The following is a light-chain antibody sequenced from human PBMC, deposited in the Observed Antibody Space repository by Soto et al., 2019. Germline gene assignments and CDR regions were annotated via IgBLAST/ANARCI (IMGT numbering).Light chain of an antibody. V-gene: IGKV2-30*01. CDR1: VSLAYRDGSTY. CDR2: KVS. Sequence: DVVLTQSPLSLPVTLGQPASISCRSSVSLAYRDGSTYLNWIQQRPGQSPRRLIYKVSNRDSGVPDRFGGSGSGTDFTLEISRVEAEDVGVYYCMQGRHWPPITFGQGTRLEIK. J-gene: IGKJ5*01. CDR3: MQGRHWPPIT.